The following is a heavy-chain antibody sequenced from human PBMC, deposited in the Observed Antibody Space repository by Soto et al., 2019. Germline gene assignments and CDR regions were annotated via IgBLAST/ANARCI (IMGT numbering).Heavy chain of an antibody. Sequence: GGSLRLPCAASGFTFSAHNMNWVRQAPGKGLEWASSISSSIAHIYYADSVKGRFTISRDNAKNSLYLQMKSLRAEDTAVYYCAKDRWGCSDTGCYMDYFGPWGQGTMVTVSS. CDR3: AKDRWGCSDTGCYMDYFGP. CDR1: GFTFSAHN. D-gene: IGHD2-2*01. CDR2: ISSSIAHI. J-gene: IGHJ5*02. V-gene: IGHV3-21*01.